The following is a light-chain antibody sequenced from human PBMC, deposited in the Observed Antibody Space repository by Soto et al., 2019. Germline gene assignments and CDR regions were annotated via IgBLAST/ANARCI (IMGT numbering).Light chain of an antibody. V-gene: IGLV8-61*01. CDR2: NTN. CDR3: VVYMGSGIAV. Sequence: QTVVTQEPSVSVSPGGTVTLTCGLSSGSVSTSYYPSWYQQAPGQAPRTLIFNTNTRSSGVPDRFSGSILGNKAALTITGAQADDESDYYCVVYMGSGIAVFGGGTQLTVL. J-gene: IGLJ7*01. CDR1: SGSVSTSYY.